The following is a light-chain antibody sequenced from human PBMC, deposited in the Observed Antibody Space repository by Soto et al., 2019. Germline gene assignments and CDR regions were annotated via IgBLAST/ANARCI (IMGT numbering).Light chain of an antibody. CDR2: GAS. CDR1: ESVSSN. Sequence: EIVLTQSPATLSLSPGERATLSCRASESVSSNLAWYQQKPGQAPRLLFYGASSRVTGIPQRLSASGSGTDFTLTISRLEPEDFAVYYYQQYGSSLTFGQGTRLEIK. J-gene: IGKJ5*01. CDR3: QQYGSSLT. V-gene: IGKV3-20*01.